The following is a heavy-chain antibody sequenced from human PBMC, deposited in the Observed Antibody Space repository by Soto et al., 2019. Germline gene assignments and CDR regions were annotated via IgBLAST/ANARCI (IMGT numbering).Heavy chain of an antibody. Sequence: QVQLVESGGGLVKPGGSLRLSCAASGFTFSDYYMSWIRQAPGKGLEWVSYISSSGSTIYYADSVKGRLTISRDNAKNSLYLQMNSLRAEDTAVYYCASGRDSSSWYWNPVVAFDIWGQGTMVTVSS. CDR2: ISSSGSTI. V-gene: IGHV3-11*01. CDR1: GFTFSDYY. J-gene: IGHJ3*02. CDR3: ASGRDSSSWYWNPVVAFDI. D-gene: IGHD6-13*01.